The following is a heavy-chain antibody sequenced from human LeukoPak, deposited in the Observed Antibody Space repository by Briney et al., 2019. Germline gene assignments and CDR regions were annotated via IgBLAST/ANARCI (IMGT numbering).Heavy chain of an antibody. CDR1: GFTFSTYS. V-gene: IGHV3-21*01. CDR3: ARQARRRYCSSTSCGLNWFDP. Sequence: PGGSMRLSSAAYGFTFSTYSMNWVRQAPGRVLEWVAAIRGSSDYIYYADSVKGRFTISRDNAKNSLFLQMNSLRAEDTAVYYCARQARRRYCSSTSCGLNWFDPWGQGTLVTVSS. D-gene: IGHD2-2*01. CDR2: IRGSSDYI. J-gene: IGHJ5*02.